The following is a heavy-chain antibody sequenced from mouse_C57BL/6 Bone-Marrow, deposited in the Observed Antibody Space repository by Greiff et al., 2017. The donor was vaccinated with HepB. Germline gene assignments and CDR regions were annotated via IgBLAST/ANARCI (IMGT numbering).Heavy chain of an antibody. CDR2: IWSGGST. Sequence: VKLVESGPGLVQPSQSLSITCTVSGFSLTSYGVHWVRQSPGKGLEWLGVIWSGGSTDYNTAFISRLSISKDNSKSQVFFKMNSLQADDTAIYYCARNSPYDFYYFDYWGQGTTLTVSS. D-gene: IGHD2-12*01. CDR1: GFSLTSYG. J-gene: IGHJ2*01. CDR3: ARNSPYDFYYFDY. V-gene: IGHV2-2*01.